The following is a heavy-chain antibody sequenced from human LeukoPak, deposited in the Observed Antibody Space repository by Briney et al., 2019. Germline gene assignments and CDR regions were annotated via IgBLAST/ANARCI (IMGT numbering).Heavy chain of an antibody. CDR3: AKSSGYNSRGWFDP. V-gene: IGHV3-23*01. D-gene: IGHD6-13*01. CDR1: GITFSSYG. CDR2: ISSTGGTT. J-gene: IGHJ5*02. Sequence: GGSLRLSCAASGITFSSYGMSWVRQAPGKGLEWVSSISSTGGTTYYADSVKGRFTISRDNSKNTMYLQMNSLRAEDTAIYHCAKSSGYNSRGWFDPWGQGTLVTVSS.